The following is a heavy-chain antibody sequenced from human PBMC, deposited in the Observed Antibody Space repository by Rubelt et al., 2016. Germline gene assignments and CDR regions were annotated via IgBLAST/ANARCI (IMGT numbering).Heavy chain of an antibody. D-gene: IGHD5-18*01. CDR3: ARVLISASIQLWLSLGRFDP. Sequence: GSTYYNPSLKSRVTISVDTSKNQFSLKLSSVTAADTAVYYCARVLISASIQLWLSLGRFDPWGQGTLVTVSS. J-gene: IGHJ5*02. CDR2: GST. V-gene: IGHV4-31*02.